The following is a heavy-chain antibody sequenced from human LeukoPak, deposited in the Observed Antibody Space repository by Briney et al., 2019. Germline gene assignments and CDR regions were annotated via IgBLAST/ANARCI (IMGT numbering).Heavy chain of an antibody. CDR2: INPSGGST. Sequence: ASVKVSCKASGYTFTSYYMHWVRQAPGQGLEWMGIINPSGGSTSYAQKFQGRVTMTRDMSTSTVYMELSSLRSEDTAVYYCARGSGAGSVMYYYYYMDVWGKGTTVTISS. J-gene: IGHJ6*03. CDR3: ARGSGAGSVMYYYYYMDV. CDR1: GYTFTSYY. D-gene: IGHD6-19*01. V-gene: IGHV1-46*01.